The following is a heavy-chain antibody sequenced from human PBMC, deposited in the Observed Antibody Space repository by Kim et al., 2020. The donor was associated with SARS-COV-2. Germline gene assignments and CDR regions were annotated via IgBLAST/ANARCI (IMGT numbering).Heavy chain of an antibody. J-gene: IGHJ6*02. Sequence: SLRLSCAASGFTFSSYAMSWVRQAPGKGLEWVSAISGSGGSTYYADSVKGRFTISRDNSKNTLYLQMNSLRAEDTAVYYCAKDSGSYYPSSDYGMDVWGQGTTVTVSS. CDR1: GFTFSSYA. D-gene: IGHD1-26*01. V-gene: IGHV3-23*01. CDR2: ISGSGGST. CDR3: AKDSGSYYPSSDYGMDV.